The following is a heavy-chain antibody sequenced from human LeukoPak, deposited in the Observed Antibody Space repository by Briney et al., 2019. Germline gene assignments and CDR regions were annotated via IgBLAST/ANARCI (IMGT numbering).Heavy chain of an antibody. D-gene: IGHD3/OR15-3a*01. CDR2: VKSKTDGGTT. CDR3: ARAFGLTDY. CDR1: GFTFSNAW. V-gene: IGHV3-15*01. Sequence: PGGSLTLSCAASGFTFSNAWMSWVRQAPGKGLEWVGRVKSKTDGGTTDYAAPVKGRFTISRDNAKNSLYLQMNSLRDEDTAVYYCARAFGLTDYWGQGTLVTVSS. J-gene: IGHJ4*02.